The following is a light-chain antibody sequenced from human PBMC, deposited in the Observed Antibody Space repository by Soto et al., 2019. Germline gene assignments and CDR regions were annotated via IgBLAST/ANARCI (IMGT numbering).Light chain of an antibody. CDR3: SSYAGSNNFV. Sequence: QSALTQPPSASGSPGQSVTISCTGTSSDVGGYNYVSWYQQHPGKAPKLMIYEVSKRPSGVPDRFSGSKSGNTASLTVSGLQAEDEADYNCSSYAGSNNFVFGTGTQLTVL. V-gene: IGLV2-8*01. CDR1: SSDVGGYNY. J-gene: IGLJ7*01. CDR2: EVS.